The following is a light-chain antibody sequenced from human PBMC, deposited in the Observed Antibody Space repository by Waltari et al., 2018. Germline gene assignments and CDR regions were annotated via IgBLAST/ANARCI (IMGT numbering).Light chain of an antibody. CDR1: QSVSSNY. CDR2: GSS. J-gene: IGKJ3*01. Sequence: EIVLTQSPGTLSLSPGERGTLSCRASQSVSSNYLAWYQQKPGQAPRLLVYGSSSRATGVPDRFSGRGSGTDFTLTISRLEPEDFAVYYCQQYGTSPTFGPGTKVDVK. V-gene: IGKV3-20*01. CDR3: QQYGTSPT.